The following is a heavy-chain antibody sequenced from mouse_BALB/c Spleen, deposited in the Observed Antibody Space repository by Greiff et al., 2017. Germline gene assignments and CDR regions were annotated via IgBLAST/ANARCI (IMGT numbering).Heavy chain of an antibody. Sequence: EVQLVESGGGLVQPGGSRKLSCAASGFTFSSYTMSWVRQTPEKRLVWVAYISNGGGSTYYPDTVKGRFTISRDNAKNTLYLQMSSLKSEDTAMYYCARAYYGNYAWFAYWGQGTLVTVSA. CDR2: ISNGGGST. V-gene: IGHV5-12-2*01. J-gene: IGHJ3*01. CDR3: ARAYYGNYAWFAY. CDR1: GFTFSSYT. D-gene: IGHD2-10*01.